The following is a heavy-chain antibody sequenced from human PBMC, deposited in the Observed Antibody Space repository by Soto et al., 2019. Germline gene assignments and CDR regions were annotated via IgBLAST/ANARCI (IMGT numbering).Heavy chain of an antibody. V-gene: IGHV1-69*13. CDR1: GGTFSSYA. D-gene: IGHD5-18*01. Sequence: GASVKVSCKASGGTFSSYAISWVRQAPGQGLEWMGGIIPIFGTANYAQKFQGRVTITADESTSTAYMELSSLRSEDTAVYYCARATAMVTFGYYYGMDVWGQGTTVTVSS. J-gene: IGHJ6*02. CDR2: IIPIFGTA. CDR3: ARATAMVTFGYYYGMDV.